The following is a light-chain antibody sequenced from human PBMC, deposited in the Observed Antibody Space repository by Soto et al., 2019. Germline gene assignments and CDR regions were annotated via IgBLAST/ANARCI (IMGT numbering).Light chain of an antibody. CDR2: GAS. Sequence: EIVLSQSPGTLSLSPGERATLSCRASQSVSSGYLGWYQQKPGQAPRLLIYGASSRATGIPDRFSGSGSGTDFTLTINRLEHEDFSVYYCQHCGSSRTFGQGTKLEIK. CDR1: QSVSSGY. CDR3: QHCGSSRT. V-gene: IGKV3-20*01. J-gene: IGKJ2*01.